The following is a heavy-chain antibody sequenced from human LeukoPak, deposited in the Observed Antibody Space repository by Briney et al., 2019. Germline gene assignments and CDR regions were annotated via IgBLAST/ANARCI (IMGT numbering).Heavy chain of an antibody. V-gene: IGHV3-33*06. CDR3: ANSIAAAQHYFDY. CDR2: IWYDGSKR. J-gene: IGHJ4*02. CDR1: GFTFSGYG. D-gene: IGHD6-13*01. Sequence: GKSLRLSCTASGFTFSGYGMHWVRQAPGKGLEWVAIIWYDGSKRYYADSVKGRFTISRDNSKNTLYLQMNSLRAEDTAVYYCANSIAAAQHYFDYWGQGTLVTVSS.